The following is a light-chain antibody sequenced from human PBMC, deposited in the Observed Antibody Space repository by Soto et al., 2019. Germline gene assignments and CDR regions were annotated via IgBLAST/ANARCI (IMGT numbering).Light chain of an antibody. CDR3: QQYNNWPRGA. V-gene: IGKV3-15*01. CDR1: QSVSSN. CDR2: GAS. J-gene: IGKJ1*01. Sequence: EIVMTQSPATLSVSPGERATLSCRASQSVSSNLAWYQQKPGQAPRLLIYGASTRATGIPARFSGSGSGTEFTLTISSLQSEDFAVYYCQQYNNWPRGAFGQGTKV.